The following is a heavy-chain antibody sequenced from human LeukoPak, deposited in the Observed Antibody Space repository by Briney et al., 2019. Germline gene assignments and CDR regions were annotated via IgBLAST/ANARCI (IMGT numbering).Heavy chain of an antibody. CDR2: IIPIHGIA. CDR1: GGTFSSYA. J-gene: IGHJ3*02. CDR3: AREGARITMVRGVISAFDI. D-gene: IGHD3-10*01. Sequence: ASVKVSCKASGGTFSSYAISWVRQAPGQGLEWMGRIIPIHGIANYAQKFQGRVTITADKSTSTAYMELSSLRSEDTAVYYCAREGARITMVRGVISAFDIWGQGTMVTVSS. V-gene: IGHV1-69*04.